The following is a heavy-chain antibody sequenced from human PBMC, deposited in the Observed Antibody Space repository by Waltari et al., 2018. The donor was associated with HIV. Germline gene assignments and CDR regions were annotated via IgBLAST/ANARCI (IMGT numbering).Heavy chain of an antibody. CDR3: ARARGHSYGSDEGFDY. D-gene: IGHD5-12*01. V-gene: IGHV4-38-2*01. J-gene: IGHJ4*02. CDR1: GYSIRSGFY. Sequence: QLLLQESGPGLVKPSETLSLICAVSGYSIRSGFYWGWIRQPPGKGLEWIGSSHHGGDSYYNPSRQSRVTISVDTSKNQVSLKLRSVNAAGTAAYYCARARGHSYGSDEGFDYWGQGTLVTVSS. CDR2: SHHGGDS.